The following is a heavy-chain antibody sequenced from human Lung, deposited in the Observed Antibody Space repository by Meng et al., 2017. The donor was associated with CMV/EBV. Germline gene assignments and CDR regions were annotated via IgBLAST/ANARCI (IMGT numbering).Heavy chain of an antibody. V-gene: IGHV1-2*02. CDR2: INPNSGGT. CDR1: GYTFTGYF. J-gene: IGHJ4*02. CDR3: ARGGLSTALPEAPSSSSIDN. Sequence: ASVXVSXKASGYTFTGYFMHWVRQAPGQGLEWMGWINPNSGGTNYAQKFQGRVIMTWDTSISSAYMQLSRLTSNDTAVFYCARGGLSTALPEAPSSSSIDNWXQCTLVTVSS. D-gene: IGHD2/OR15-2a*01.